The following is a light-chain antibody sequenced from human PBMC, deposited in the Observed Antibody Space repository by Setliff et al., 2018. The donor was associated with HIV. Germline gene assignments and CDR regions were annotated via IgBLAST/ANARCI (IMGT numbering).Light chain of an antibody. V-gene: IGLV2-11*01. CDR3: CSYAGTSTYI. CDR2: DVR. CDR1: SSDVGAYNY. J-gene: IGLJ1*01. Sequence: QSALAQPRSVSGSPGQSVTFSCTGSSSDVGAYNYVSRYQQHPGRAPKLIIYDVRKRPSGVPDRFSGSKSGDTASLTISGLQSEDEADYFCCSYAGTSTYIFGTGTKLTVL.